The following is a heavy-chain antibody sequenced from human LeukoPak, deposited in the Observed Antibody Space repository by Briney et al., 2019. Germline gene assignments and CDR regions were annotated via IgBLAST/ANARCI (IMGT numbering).Heavy chain of an antibody. V-gene: IGHV3-7*01. CDR1: GFTFSTYS. CDR2: IKQDGSGK. J-gene: IGHJ4*02. D-gene: IGHD2-15*01. Sequence: PGGSLRLSCAVSGFTFSTYSMNWVRQAPGKGLEWVANIKQDGSGKYYVDSLKGRFTISRDNAKNSLYLQMNSLRAEDTAVYYCARDSTGDCSGGSCYYNYWGQGTLVTVSS. CDR3: ARDSTGDCSGGSCYYNY.